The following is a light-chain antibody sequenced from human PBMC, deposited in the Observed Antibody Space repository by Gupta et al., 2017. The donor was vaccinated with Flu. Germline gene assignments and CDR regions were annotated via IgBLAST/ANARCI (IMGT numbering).Light chain of an antibody. Sequence: SYELTQPPSVSVSPGQTARITCTGDALPKQYAYWYQQKPGQAPVLVIYKDSERPSGIPERFSGSSSGTTVTLTICGVQAEDEADYYCQSADSSGTLNWVFGGGTKLTVL. CDR3: QSADSSGTLNWV. V-gene: IGLV3-25*02. CDR2: KDS. J-gene: IGLJ3*02. CDR1: ALPKQY.